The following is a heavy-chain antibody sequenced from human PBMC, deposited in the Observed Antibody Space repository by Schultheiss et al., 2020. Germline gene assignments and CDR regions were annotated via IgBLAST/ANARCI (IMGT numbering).Heavy chain of an antibody. V-gene: IGHV1-46*01. CDR3: ARELGYGTYYGDYAYFDY. CDR1: GYTFTSYY. CDR2: INPSGGST. D-gene: IGHD4-17*01. J-gene: IGHJ4*02. Sequence: ASVKVSCKASGYTFTSYYMHWVRQAPGQGLEWMGIINPSGGSTSYAQKFQGRVTMTRDTSTSTVYMELSSLRSEDTAVYYCARELGYGTYYGDYAYFDYWGQGTLVNVSS.